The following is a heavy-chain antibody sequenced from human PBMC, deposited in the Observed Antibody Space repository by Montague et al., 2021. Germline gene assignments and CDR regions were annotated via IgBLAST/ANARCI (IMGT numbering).Heavy chain of an antibody. J-gene: IGHJ3*02. CDR1: GGSISSSGYS. Sequence: TLSLTCAVSGGSISSSGYSWNWIRQPPGKGLEGIGDVEHNGDTYYKSSLKSRVTMSADNFKNQCSRKLISVTAADTAVYYWVRGPDYGDTGGAFDIWGQGTTVAISS. CDR3: VRGPDYGDTGGAFDI. V-gene: IGHV4-30-2*01. CDR2: VEHNGDT. D-gene: IGHD4-17*01.